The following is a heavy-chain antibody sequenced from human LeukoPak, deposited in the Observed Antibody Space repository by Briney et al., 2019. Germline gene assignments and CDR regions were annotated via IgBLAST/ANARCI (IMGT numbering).Heavy chain of an antibody. J-gene: IGHJ4*02. CDR1: GGSISSGDYY. CDR2: IYYSGST. Sequence: SETLSLTCTVSGGSISSGDYYWSWIRQPPGKGLEWIGYIYYSGSTYYNPSLKSRVTISVDTSKNQFSLKLSSVTAADTAVYXCARLRAVXAPDYWGQGTLVTVSS. CDR3: ARLRAVXAPDY. V-gene: IGHV4-30-4*01.